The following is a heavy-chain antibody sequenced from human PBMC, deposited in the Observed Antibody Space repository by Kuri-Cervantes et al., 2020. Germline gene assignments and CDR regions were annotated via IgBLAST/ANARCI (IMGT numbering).Heavy chain of an antibody. Sequence: GESLKISCAASGFTFTHYWMNWVRQAPGKGLEWVANIKEDGSQQNYVDPVRGRFTISRDNAKNSLYLQMNSLRAEDTAVYYCARDRSTMILSPADPWGQGTLVTVSS. CDR1: GFTFTHYW. CDR2: IKEDGSQQ. CDR3: ARDRSTMILSPADP. J-gene: IGHJ5*02. V-gene: IGHV3-7*01. D-gene: IGHD3-22*01.